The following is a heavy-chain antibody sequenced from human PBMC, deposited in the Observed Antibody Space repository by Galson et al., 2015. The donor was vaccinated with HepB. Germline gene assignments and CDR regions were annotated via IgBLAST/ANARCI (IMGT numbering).Heavy chain of an antibody. CDR1: GYTFTGYY. J-gene: IGHJ5*02. Sequence: SVKVSCKASGYTFTGYYMHWVRQAPGQGLEWMGWINPNSGGTNYAQKFQGRVTMTRDTSISTAYMELSRLRSDDTAVYYCARGRPPDRYGSGSPKRGNWFDPWGQGTLVTVSS. D-gene: IGHD3-10*01. V-gene: IGHV1-2*02. CDR2: INPNSGGT. CDR3: ARGRPPDRYGSGSPKRGNWFDP.